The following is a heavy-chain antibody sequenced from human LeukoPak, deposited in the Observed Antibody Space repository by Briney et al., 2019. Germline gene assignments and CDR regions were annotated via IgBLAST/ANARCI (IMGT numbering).Heavy chain of an antibody. CDR2: IYTSGST. V-gene: IGHV4-4*07. J-gene: IGHJ5*02. Sequence: SETLSLTCSVSGGSISSYYWSWIRQPAGKGLEWIGRIYTSGSTNYNPSLKSRVTMSVDTPKNQFSPKLSSVTAADTAVYYCARGAAGGLSWFDPWGQGTLVTVSS. D-gene: IGHD6-13*01. CDR3: ARGAAGGLSWFDP. CDR1: GGSISSYY.